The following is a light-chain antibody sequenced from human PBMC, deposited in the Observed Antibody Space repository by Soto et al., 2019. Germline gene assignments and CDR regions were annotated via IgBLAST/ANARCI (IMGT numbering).Light chain of an antibody. CDR3: QQYNNWPRM. CDR2: GAS. CDR1: QSVSSN. V-gene: IGKV3-15*01. J-gene: IGKJ1*01. Sequence: EIVMTQSPATLSVSPGERATLSCRASQSVSSNLAWYQQKPGQAPRLLIYGASTRATGIPARFSGSGSGTDFTLTISSLQSVDFAVYYCQQYNNWPRMFGQGTKVEIK.